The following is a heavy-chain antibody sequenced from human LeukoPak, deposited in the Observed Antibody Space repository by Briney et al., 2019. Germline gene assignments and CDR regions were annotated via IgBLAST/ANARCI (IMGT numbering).Heavy chain of an antibody. CDR1: GGSISSYY. V-gene: IGHV4-59*01. J-gene: IGHJ4*02. Sequence: PSETLSLTCTVSGGSISSYYWSWIRQPPGKGLEWIGYIYYSGSTNYNPSLKSRVTISVDTSKNQFSLKLSSVTAADTAVYYCARDQSRIFFDNWGQGTLVTVSS. CDR2: IYYSGST. CDR3: ARDQSRIFFDN.